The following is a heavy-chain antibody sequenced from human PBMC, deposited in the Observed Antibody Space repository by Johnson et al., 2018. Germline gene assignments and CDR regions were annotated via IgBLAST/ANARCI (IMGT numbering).Heavy chain of an antibody. D-gene: IGHD4/OR15-4a*01. V-gene: IGHV3-21*01. Sequence: VQLVESGGGLVKPGWSLRLSCVVSGFTFNDCSMNWVRQTPGKGLEWVSSISQSGSAIFYADSVKGRFTISRDNAKNSLYLQMNSLRAGDTAVYYCVRDAPFTNDYAYGRDVWGQGTTVTVSS. CDR2: ISQSGSAI. CDR1: GFTFNDCS. CDR3: VRDAPFTNDYAYGRDV. J-gene: IGHJ6*02.